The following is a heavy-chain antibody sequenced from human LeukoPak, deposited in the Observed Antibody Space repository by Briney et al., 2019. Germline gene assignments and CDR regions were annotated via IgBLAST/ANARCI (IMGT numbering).Heavy chain of an antibody. D-gene: IGHD3-9*01. CDR3: ARVSDILTGSRYDYYFDH. V-gene: IGHV1-69*05. J-gene: IGHJ4*02. Sequence: SVKVSCKASGGTFSSYAISWVRQAPGQGLEWMGRIIPIFGTANYAQKFQGRVAITTDESTSTAYMELSSLRSEDTAVYYCARVSDILTGSRYDYYFDHWGQGTLVTVSS. CDR1: GGTFSSYA. CDR2: IIPIFGTA.